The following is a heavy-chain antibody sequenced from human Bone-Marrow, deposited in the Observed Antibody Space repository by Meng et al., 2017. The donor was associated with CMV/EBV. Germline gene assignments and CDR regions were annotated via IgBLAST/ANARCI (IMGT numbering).Heavy chain of an antibody. V-gene: IGHV3-13*01. D-gene: IGHD1-26*01. CDR3: ARGVTILGGGVGGLFDYYYYYGMVV. CDR2: IGTAGDT. J-gene: IGHJ6*02. Sequence: GGSLRLSCAASGFTFSSYDMHWVRQATGKGLEWVSAIGTAGDTYYPGSVKGRFTISRDNAKNSLYLQMNSLRAEDTAVYYCARGVTILGGGVGGLFDYYYYYGMVVWGQGTTVTVSS. CDR1: GFTFSSYD.